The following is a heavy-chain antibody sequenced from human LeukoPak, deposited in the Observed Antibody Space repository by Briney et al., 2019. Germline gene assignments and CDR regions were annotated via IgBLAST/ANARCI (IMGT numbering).Heavy chain of an antibody. CDR2: IYYSGST. J-gene: IGHJ4*02. CDR3: AKTHFHNSSGYYFPFDS. Sequence: PSETLSLTCTVSSGSISSYAYFWGWIRQPPGKALEWIGTIYYSGSTYYNPSLESRVTISVDTSKNQFSLRLSSVTAADTAVYYCAKTHFHNSSGYYFPFDSWSQGTLVTVSS. V-gene: IGHV4-39*07. D-gene: IGHD3-22*01. CDR1: SGSISSYAYF.